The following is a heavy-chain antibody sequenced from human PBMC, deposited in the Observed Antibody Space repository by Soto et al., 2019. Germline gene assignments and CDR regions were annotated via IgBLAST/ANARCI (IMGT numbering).Heavy chain of an antibody. Sequence: SLRLSCAASGFTVSSNYMSWVRQAPGKGLEWVSVIYSGGSTYYADSVKGRFTISRDNSKNTLYLQMNSLRAEDTAVYYCARDLTYYYDSSGSDYWGQGTLVTVSS. J-gene: IGHJ4*02. V-gene: IGHV3-53*01. CDR2: IYSGGST. CDR1: GFTVSSNY. D-gene: IGHD3-22*01. CDR3: ARDLTYYYDSSGSDY.